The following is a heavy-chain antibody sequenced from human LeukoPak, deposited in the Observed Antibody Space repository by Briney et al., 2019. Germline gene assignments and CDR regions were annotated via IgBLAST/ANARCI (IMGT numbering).Heavy chain of an antibody. J-gene: IGHJ5*02. Sequence: PSETLSLTCAVYGGSFSGYYWSWIRQPPGKGLEWIGEINHSGSTNYNPSLKSRVTISVDTSKNQFSLKLSSVTAADTAVYYCARLKTGITMIVVVIGWFDPWGQGTLVTVSS. CDR1: GGSFSGYY. CDR2: INHSGST. V-gene: IGHV4-34*01. D-gene: IGHD3-22*01. CDR3: ARLKTGITMIVVVIGWFDP.